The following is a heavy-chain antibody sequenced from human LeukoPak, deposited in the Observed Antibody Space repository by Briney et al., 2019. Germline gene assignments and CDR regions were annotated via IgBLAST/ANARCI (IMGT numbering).Heavy chain of an antibody. CDR1: GGSIGTSNW. J-gene: IGHJ3*02. V-gene: IGHV4-4*02. CDR3: ARGGDGYNLDAFDI. D-gene: IGHD5-24*01. Sequence: SGTLSLTCDVSGGSIGTSNWWTWVRQPPGKGLEWIGEIYHTGSTNYNPSLKSRVTISVDTSKNQFSLKLSSVTAADTAVYYCARGGDGYNLDAFDIWGQGTMVTVSS. CDR2: IYHTGST.